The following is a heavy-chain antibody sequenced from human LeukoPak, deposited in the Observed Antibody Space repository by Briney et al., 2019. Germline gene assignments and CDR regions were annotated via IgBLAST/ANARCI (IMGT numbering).Heavy chain of an antibody. V-gene: IGHV3-53*01. D-gene: IGHD2-2*01. Sequence: GGSLRLSCAASGFTFSRYWMQWVRQAPGKGLEWVSVIHSGGSSYHADSVKGRFTISRDNSKNTVFLQLNSLRAEDTAVYYCARGPPAGNFIDFWGQGTLVTVSS. CDR1: GFTFSRYW. J-gene: IGHJ4*02. CDR2: IHSGGSS. CDR3: ARGPPAGNFIDF.